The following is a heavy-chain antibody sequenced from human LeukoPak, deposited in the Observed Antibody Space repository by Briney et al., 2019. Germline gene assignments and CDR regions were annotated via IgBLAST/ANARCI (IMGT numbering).Heavy chain of an antibody. D-gene: IGHD3-10*02. Sequence: SETLSLTCTVSGGSISSSSYFWGWIRQPPGKGLEWVGSMSYSGSTYYNPSLKSRVTISVDTSKNQFSLKLSSVTAADTAVYYCARAVPRRLDYWGQGTLVTVSS. J-gene: IGHJ4*02. CDR2: MSYSGST. CDR1: GGSISSSSYF. V-gene: IGHV4-39*07. CDR3: ARAVPRRLDY.